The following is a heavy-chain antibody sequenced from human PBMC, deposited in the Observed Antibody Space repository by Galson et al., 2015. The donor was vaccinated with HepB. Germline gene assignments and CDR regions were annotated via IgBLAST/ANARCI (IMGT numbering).Heavy chain of an antibody. CDR1: GGTFSSYA. Sequence: SVKVSCKASGGTFSSYAISWVRQAPGQGLEWMGGIIPIFGTANYAQKFQGRVTITADESTSTAYMELSSLRSEDTAVYYCARSEGYQLPQFDYWGQGTLVTVSS. V-gene: IGHV1-69*13. D-gene: IGHD2-2*01. CDR3: ARSEGYQLPQFDY. CDR2: IIPIFGTA. J-gene: IGHJ4*02.